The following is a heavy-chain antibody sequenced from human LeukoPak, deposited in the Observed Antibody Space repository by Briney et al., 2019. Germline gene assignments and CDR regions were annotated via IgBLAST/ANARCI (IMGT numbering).Heavy chain of an antibody. D-gene: IGHD5-12*01. J-gene: IGHJ4*02. CDR1: GFPFSSYA. V-gene: IGHV3-23*01. CDR3: AKDQNMVATAPFDC. CDR2: ISGNAGST. Sequence: GGSLRLSCAASGFPFSSYAMSWVRQAPGKGLEWVSAISGNAGSTYYADSVKGRFTISRDNSKNTLYLQMNSLRAEDTAIYYCAKDQNMVATAPFDCWGQGTLVTVSS.